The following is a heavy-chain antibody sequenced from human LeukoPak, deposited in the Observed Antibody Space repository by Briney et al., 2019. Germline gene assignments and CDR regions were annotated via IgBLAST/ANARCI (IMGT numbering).Heavy chain of an antibody. CDR3: ATQGPPPICSSTSCPFDY. CDR2: INAGNGNT. J-gene: IGHJ4*02. Sequence: ASVKVSCKASGYTFTSYAMHWVRQAPGQRLEWMGWINAGNGNTEYSQKFQGRVTMTEDTSTDTAYMELSSLRSEDTAVYYCATQGPPPICSSTSCPFDYWGQGTLVTVSS. D-gene: IGHD2-2*01. CDR1: GYTFTSYA. V-gene: IGHV1-3*01.